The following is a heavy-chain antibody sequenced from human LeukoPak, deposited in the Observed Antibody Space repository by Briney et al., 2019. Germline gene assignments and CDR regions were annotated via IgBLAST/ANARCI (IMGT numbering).Heavy chain of an antibody. CDR3: ARVRIAAAGTSNY. CDR1: GYTFTGYY. J-gene: IGHJ4*02. CDR2: INPNSGGT. D-gene: IGHD6-13*01. Sequence: GASVKVSCKASGYTFTGYYMHLVRQAPGQGLEWMGRINPNSGGTNYAQKFQGRVTMTRDTSISTAYMELSRLRSDDTAVYYCARVRIAAAGTSNYWGQGTLVTVSS. V-gene: IGHV1-2*06.